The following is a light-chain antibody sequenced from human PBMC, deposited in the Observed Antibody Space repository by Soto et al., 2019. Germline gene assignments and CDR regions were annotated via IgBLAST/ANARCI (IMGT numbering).Light chain of an antibody. CDR2: SNN. CDR3: AALDDRLNGYV. V-gene: IGLV1-44*01. CDR1: SSNIGSNS. J-gene: IGLJ1*01. Sequence: QSVLTQPPSASGTPGQRVTISCSGSSSNIGSNSVNWYQQVPGTAPKLVIHSNNQRPSGVPGRFSGSKSGTSASLAIGGLLSEDESDHYCAALDDRLNGYVFGNGTKVTV.